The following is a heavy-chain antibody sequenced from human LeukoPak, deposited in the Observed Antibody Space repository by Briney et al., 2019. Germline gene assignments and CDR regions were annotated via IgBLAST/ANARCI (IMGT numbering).Heavy chain of an antibody. CDR2: ISYDGSNK. D-gene: IGHD3-22*01. CDR3: ARDDGSSSSGVDY. CDR1: GFTFSSYA. J-gene: IGHJ4*02. V-gene: IGHV3-30*04. Sequence: PGGSLRLSCAASGFTFSSYAMHWVRQAPGKGLEWVAVISYDGSNKYYADSVKGRFTISRDNSKNTLYLQMNSLRTEDTAVYYCARDDGSSSSGVDYWGQGTLVTVSS.